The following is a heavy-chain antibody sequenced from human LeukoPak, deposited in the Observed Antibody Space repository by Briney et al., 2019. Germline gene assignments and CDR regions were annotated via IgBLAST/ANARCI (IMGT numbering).Heavy chain of an antibody. CDR1: GYSISSGYY. CDR2: IYHSGST. D-gene: IGHD2-2*02. J-gene: IGHJ4*02. V-gene: IGHV4-38-2*01. Sequence: PSETLSLTCAVSGYSISSGYYWGWIRQPPGKGLEWIGNIYHSGSTYKNPSLTSRVTISLDTSKNQFSLKLSSVTAADTAMYYCTRLSGAPVRHPIYHFDYWGQGTLVTVSS. CDR3: TRLSGAPVRHPIYHFDY.